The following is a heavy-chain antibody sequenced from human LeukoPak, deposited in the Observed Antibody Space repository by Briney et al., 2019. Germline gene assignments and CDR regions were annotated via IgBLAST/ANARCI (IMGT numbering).Heavy chain of an antibody. V-gene: IGHV4-61*02. CDR3: AREPPGY. CDR2: IYTNGGA. J-gene: IGHJ4*02. Sequence: SETLSLTRTVSGGSVTSGNYWNWIRQPAGKGLEWIGRIYTNGGASYNPSLKSRVTISIDASKNQFSLKLSSVTAADTAVYYCAREPPGYWGQGILVTVSS. CDR1: GGSVTSGNY.